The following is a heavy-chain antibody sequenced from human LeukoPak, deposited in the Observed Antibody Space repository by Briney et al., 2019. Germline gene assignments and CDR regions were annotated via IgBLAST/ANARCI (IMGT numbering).Heavy chain of an antibody. J-gene: IGHJ4*02. D-gene: IGHD5-12*01. CDR2: IYYSGST. V-gene: IGHV4-39*02. CDR3: AREWHHVFDY. CDR1: GGSISSSSYY. Sequence: PSETLSLTCTVSGGSISSSSYYWVWMRQPPGKGLEWIGSIYYSGSTYYNPSLKSRVTISVDTSKNQFSLRLNSVTAADTAVYYCAREWHHVFDYWGQGNLVTVSS.